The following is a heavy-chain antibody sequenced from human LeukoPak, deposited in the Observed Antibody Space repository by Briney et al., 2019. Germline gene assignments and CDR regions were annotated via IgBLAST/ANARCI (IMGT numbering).Heavy chain of an antibody. CDR2: INHSGST. V-gene: IGHV4-34*01. J-gene: IGHJ5*02. CDR1: GGSFSGYY. CDR3: ARPRRYCSGGSCYSSFDP. Sequence: SETLSLTCAVYGGSFSGYYWSWIRQPPGKGLEWIGEINHSGSTNYNPSLKSRVTISVDTSKNQFSLKLSSVTAADTAVYYCARPRRYCSGGSCYSSFDPWGQGTLVTVSS. D-gene: IGHD2-15*01.